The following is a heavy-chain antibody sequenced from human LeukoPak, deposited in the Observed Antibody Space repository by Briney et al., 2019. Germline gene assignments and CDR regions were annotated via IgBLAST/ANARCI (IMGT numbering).Heavy chain of an antibody. CDR3: AKDFRIGYSAHFDY. V-gene: IGHV3-23*01. D-gene: IGHD2-21*01. J-gene: IGHJ4*02. CDR2: IYENGGTT. CDR1: GVTLSSYA. Sequence: GGSQRLSCAASGVTLSSYAMSWARQAPGKGLEFVSGIYENGGTTYYADSVKGRFSISRDNSKNTLYLQMDSLRGEDTAVYYCAKDFRIGYSAHFDYWGQGALVTVSS.